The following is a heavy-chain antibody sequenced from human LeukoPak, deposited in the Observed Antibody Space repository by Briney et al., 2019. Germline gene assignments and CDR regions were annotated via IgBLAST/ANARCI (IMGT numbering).Heavy chain of an antibody. CDR1: GGSISSYY. CDR2: IYTSGST. J-gene: IGHJ3*02. CDR3: AVRSGSYLDDAFDI. V-gene: IGHV4-4*07. Sequence: SETLSLTCTVSGGSISSYYWSWIRQPAGKGLEWIGRIYTSGSTNYNPSLKSRVTMSVDTSKNQFSLKLSSVTAADTAVYYCAVRSGSYLDDAFDIWGQGTMVTVSS. D-gene: IGHD1-26*01.